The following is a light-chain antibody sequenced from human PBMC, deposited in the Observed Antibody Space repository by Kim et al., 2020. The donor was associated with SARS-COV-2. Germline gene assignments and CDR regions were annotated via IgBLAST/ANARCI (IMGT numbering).Light chain of an antibody. CDR2: DVS. CDR1: SSDVGTYNY. Sequence: QSALTQPRSVSGSPGQSVTISCAGTSSDVGTYNYVSWYQQHPDKAPKLMIYDVSKRPSGVPDRFSASKSGNTASLTISELQAEDEADYYCCSYAGSYSWVFGGGTQLTVL. CDR3: CSYAGSYSWV. V-gene: IGLV2-11*01. J-gene: IGLJ3*02.